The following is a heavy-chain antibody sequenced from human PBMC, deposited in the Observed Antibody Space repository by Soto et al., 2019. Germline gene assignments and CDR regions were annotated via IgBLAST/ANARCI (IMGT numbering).Heavy chain of an antibody. Sequence: SETLSLTCTVSGGSISSYYWSWIRQPAGKGLEWIGRIYTSGSTNYNPSLKSRVTISVDTSKNQFSLKLSSVTAADTAVYYCARDLAHPPQATTAGDAFDIWGQGTMVTVSS. CDR1: GGSISSYY. V-gene: IGHV4-4*07. D-gene: IGHD4-17*01. CDR2: IYTSGST. J-gene: IGHJ3*02. CDR3: ARDLAHPPQATTAGDAFDI.